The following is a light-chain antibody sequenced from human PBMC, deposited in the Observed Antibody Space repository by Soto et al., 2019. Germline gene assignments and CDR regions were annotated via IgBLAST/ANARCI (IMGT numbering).Light chain of an antibody. Sequence: DIQMPQSPSSLSASAGDRVVITCRASQPIGSYVNWYQQKPGTAPKLLIYAASSLQTGVPSRFTGSGYGTDFTLTISNLQPEEFATHYCQQSYIIPRAFGQGTTV. CDR1: QPIGSY. V-gene: IGKV1-39*01. J-gene: IGKJ1*01. CDR3: QQSYIIPRA. CDR2: AAS.